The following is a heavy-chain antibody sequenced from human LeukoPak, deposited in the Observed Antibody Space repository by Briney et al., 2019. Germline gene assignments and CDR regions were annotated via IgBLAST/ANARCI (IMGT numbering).Heavy chain of an antibody. CDR2: IKQDGSEK. V-gene: IGHV3-7*01. CDR3: AGHSDCSGYLVLVCGI. CDR1: GFTLSSYW. Sequence: GGSLRLSCAASGFTLSSYWMTWVRQAPGKGLEWVAYIKQDGSEKYYMDSVKGRFAISRDNAKNSLYLQINSLRAEDTAVSFCAGHSDCSGYLVLVCGIWGQGTMVTVSS. D-gene: IGHD3-22*01. J-gene: IGHJ3*02.